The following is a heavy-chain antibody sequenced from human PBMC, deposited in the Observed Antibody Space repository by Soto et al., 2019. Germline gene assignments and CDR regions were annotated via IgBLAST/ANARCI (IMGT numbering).Heavy chain of an antibody. CDR3: ARDASYYSLGSGYYPSRNGMDV. CDR1: GFTFSSFG. CDR2: IWYDGSKK. V-gene: IGHV3-33*01. Sequence: QVQVVESGGGVVQPGRSLRLSCAASGFTFSSFGMHWVRQAPGKGLEWVSLIWYDGSKKSYGDSVKGRFTISRDNSRNTVYLQMNSLRAYDTAVYYCARDASYYSLGSGYYPSRNGMDVWGQGTTVTVSS. J-gene: IGHJ6*02. D-gene: IGHD3-3*01.